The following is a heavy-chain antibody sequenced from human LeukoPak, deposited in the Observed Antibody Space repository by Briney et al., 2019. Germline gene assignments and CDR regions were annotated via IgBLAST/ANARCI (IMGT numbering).Heavy chain of an antibody. CDR1: GYTFTSYA. J-gene: IGHJ4*02. D-gene: IGHD3-22*01. Sequence: ASVKVSCKASGYTFTSYAMHWVRQAPGQRLEWMGWINAGNGNTKYSQKFQGRVTITRDTSASTAYMELSSLRSEDTAVYYCAILRDYYDSSGQDYWGQGTLVTVSS. CDR3: AILRDYYDSSGQDY. V-gene: IGHV1-3*01. CDR2: INAGNGNT.